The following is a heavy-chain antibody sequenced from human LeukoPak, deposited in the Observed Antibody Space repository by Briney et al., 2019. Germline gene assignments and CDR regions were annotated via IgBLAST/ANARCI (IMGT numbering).Heavy chain of an antibody. J-gene: IGHJ4*02. CDR3: ASDLVARGDY. Sequence: GGSLRLSCAASGCSFSSYAMSWVRQAPGRGLEWISSISFSGGSTYYAGSVKGRFIISRDHSKNTLYLQMNSLRAEDTAVYYCASDLVARGDYWGQGTLVTVSS. CDR1: GCSFSSYA. CDR2: ISFSGGST. V-gene: IGHV3-23*01. D-gene: IGHD5-12*01.